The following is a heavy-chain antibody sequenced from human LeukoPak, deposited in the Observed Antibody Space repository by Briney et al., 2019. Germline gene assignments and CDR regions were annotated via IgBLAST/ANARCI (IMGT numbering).Heavy chain of an antibody. Sequence: GGSLRLSCVASGFTFRSYGMHWVRQAPGKGLVWVSRINSDGSSTSYADSVKGRFTISRDNAKNTLYLQMNSLRAEDTAVYYCARDYGDYVERDWGQGTLVTVSS. CDR2: INSDGSST. CDR3: ARDYGDYVERD. D-gene: IGHD4-17*01. J-gene: IGHJ4*02. V-gene: IGHV3-74*01. CDR1: GFTFRSYG.